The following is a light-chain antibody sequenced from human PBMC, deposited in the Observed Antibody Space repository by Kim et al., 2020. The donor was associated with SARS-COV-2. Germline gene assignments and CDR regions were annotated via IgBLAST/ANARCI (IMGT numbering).Light chain of an antibody. CDR3: SSYAGTNNPYV. CDR1: SSDVVGYNY. Sequence: QSVTITCTVTSSDVVGYNYVSWYQQHPGKAPKLIIYDVSKRPSGVPDRFSGSKSGNTASLTVSGLQAEDEADYYCSSYAGTNNPYVFGTGTKVTVL. CDR2: DVS. J-gene: IGLJ1*01. V-gene: IGLV2-8*01.